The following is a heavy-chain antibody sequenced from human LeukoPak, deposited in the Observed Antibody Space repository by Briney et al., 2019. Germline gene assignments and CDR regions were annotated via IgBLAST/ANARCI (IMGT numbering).Heavy chain of an antibody. J-gene: IGHJ4*02. D-gene: IGHD3-3*01. CDR1: GYTFTGYY. CDR3: ARGGYDFWSGYSVPRY. V-gene: IGHV1-2*02. CDR2: INPNSGGT. Sequence: ASVKVSCKASGYTFTGYYMHWVRQAPGQGLEWMGWINPNSGGTNYAQKFQGRVTRTRDTSISTAYMELSRLRSDDTAVYYCARGGYDFWSGYSVPRYWGQGTLVTVSS.